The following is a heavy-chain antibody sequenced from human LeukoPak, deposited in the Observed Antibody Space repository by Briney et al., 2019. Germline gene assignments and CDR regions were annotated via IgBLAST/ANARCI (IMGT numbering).Heavy chain of an antibody. V-gene: IGHV1-18*01. J-gene: IGHJ2*01. CDR1: GYTFTNYG. CDR2: ISTYNGHT. CDR3: ARVRFPYRYFDL. Sequence: GASVKVSCKASGYTFTNYGISWVRQAPGHGLEWMGWISTYNGHTNYAQKLQGRVTMATDTSTSTAYMDLRSLRTDDTAVYYCARVRFPYRYFDLWGRGTLLTVSS.